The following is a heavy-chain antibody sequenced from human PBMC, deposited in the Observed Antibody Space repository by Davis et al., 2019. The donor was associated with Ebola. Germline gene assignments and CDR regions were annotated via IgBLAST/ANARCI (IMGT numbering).Heavy chain of an antibody. Sequence: ASVKVSCKASGYSFTTYGINWVRQAPGQGLEWMGWININTGNPTYAQGFTGRFVFSLDTSVGTAYLQISSLKAEDTAVYYCARSSYSWYFSGMDVWGKGTTVTVSS. CDR3: ARSSYSWYFSGMDV. J-gene: IGHJ6*04. V-gene: IGHV7-4-1*02. CDR1: GYSFTTYG. D-gene: IGHD6-13*01. CDR2: ININTGNP.